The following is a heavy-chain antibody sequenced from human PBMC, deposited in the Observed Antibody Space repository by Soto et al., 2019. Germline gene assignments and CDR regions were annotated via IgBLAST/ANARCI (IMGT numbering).Heavy chain of an antibody. V-gene: IGHV4-4*02. J-gene: IGHJ4*02. CDR3: AMLDMIGAPSPLDY. D-gene: IGHD3-22*01. CDR1: GGSISSSNW. Sequence: PSETLSLTCAVSGGSISSSNWWSWVRQPPGKGLEWIGEIYHSGSTNYNPSLKSRVIISVDKSKNQFSLKLSSVTAADTAVYYCAMLDMIGAPSPLDYWGQGTLVTVSS. CDR2: IYHSGST.